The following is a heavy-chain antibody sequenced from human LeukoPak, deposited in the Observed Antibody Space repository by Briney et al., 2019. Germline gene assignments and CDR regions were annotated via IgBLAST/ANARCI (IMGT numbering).Heavy chain of an antibody. CDR1: GFTFSDYY. J-gene: IGHJ1*01. V-gene: IGHV3-11*04. CDR2: ISAGGGYI. D-gene: IGHD2-2*02. CDR3: ARDTGHTAINEYFEH. Sequence: GGSLRLSCAASGFTFSDYYMSWIRQAPGTGLEWIASISAGGGYIYYADSLKGRVTISRDNAKDSLFLQMSSLTSEDTAIYYRARDTGHTAINEYFEHWGQGTPVTVSS.